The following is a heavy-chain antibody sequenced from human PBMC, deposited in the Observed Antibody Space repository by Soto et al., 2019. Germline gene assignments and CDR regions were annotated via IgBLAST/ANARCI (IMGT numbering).Heavy chain of an antibody. V-gene: IGHV4-4*02. CDR2: IYHSGST. J-gene: IGHJ6*01. CDR1: GGSISSSNW. Sequence: XATLSLPCAVSGGSISSSNWWSWVRQPPGKGLEWIGEIYHSGSTNYNPSLKSRVTISVDKSKNQFSLKLSSVTAADTPVYYCARVNVLRFLERTYYYYGMAVWGQGTTVTVS. CDR3: ARVNVLRFLERTYYYYGMAV. D-gene: IGHD3-3*01.